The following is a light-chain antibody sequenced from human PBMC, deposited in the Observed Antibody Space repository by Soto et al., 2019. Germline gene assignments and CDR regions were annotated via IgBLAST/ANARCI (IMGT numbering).Light chain of an antibody. Sequence: DIPMTQSPSTLSASVRDRVTITCRASQSISRSLAWYQQKSGKSPKLLIYDASSLESGVPSRFSGSGFGTEFTLAISGLQPDDFATYFCQQYQSYFLTFGPGTTVDIK. V-gene: IGKV1-5*01. CDR2: DAS. CDR3: QQYQSYFLT. CDR1: QSISRS. J-gene: IGKJ3*01.